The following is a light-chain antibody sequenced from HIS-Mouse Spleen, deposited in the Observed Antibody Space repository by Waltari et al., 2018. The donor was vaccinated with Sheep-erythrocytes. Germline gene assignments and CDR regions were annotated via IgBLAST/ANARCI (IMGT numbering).Light chain of an antibody. CDR1: QSSSSW. J-gene: IGKJ4*01. Sequence: DIQMTQSPSTLSASVGDRCTITCRASQSSSSWLAWYQQKQGKAPKLLIYKASSLESGVPSRFSGSGSGTEFTLTISSLQPDDFATYYCQQYNSYPLTFGGGTKVEIK. CDR3: QQYNSYPLT. CDR2: KAS. V-gene: IGKV1-5*03.